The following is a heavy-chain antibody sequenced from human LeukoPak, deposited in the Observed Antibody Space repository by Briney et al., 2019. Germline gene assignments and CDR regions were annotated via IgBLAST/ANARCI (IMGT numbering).Heavy chain of an antibody. CDR1: GFTFSSYA. Sequence: GRSLRLSCAASGFTFSSYAMHWVRQAPGKGLEWVAVISYDGSNKYYADSVKGRFTISRDNAKNSLYLQMNSLRAEDTAVYYCARASLVRKYCSSTSCFPYYFDYWGQGTLVTVSS. CDR2: ISYDGSNK. J-gene: IGHJ4*02. CDR3: ARASLVRKYCSSTSCFPYYFDY. D-gene: IGHD2-2*01. V-gene: IGHV3-30-3*01.